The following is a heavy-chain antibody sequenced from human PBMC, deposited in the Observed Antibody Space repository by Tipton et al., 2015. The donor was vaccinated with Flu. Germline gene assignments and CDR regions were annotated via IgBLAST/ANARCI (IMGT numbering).Heavy chain of an antibody. V-gene: IGHV4-39*07. CDR1: SGSIRSTNYF. J-gene: IGHJ4*02. D-gene: IGHD6-13*01. CDR3: ARVSFVAAVATPNYYFDY. CDR2: IYPSGAT. Sequence: TLSLTCTVSSGSIRSTNYFCAWIRQPPGKRLELIGSIYPSGATYYNPSLKSRVTLSVDTSKSQFSLSLRSVTAPDTAIYYCARVSFVAAVATPNYYFDYWGQGALVTVSS.